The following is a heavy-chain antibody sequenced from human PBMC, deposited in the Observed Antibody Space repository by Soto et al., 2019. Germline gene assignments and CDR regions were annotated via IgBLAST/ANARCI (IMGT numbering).Heavy chain of an antibody. CDR2: IDPSDSYT. CDR1: GYSFTSYW. J-gene: IGHJ6*02. V-gene: IGHV5-10-1*01. CDR3: ASGLRYYYYGMDV. Sequence: GESLKISCKCSGYSFTSYWISWVRQMPGKGLEWMGRIDPSDSYTNYSPSFQGHVTISADKSISTAYLQWSSLKASDTAMYYCASGLRYYYYGMDVWGQGTTVTVSS.